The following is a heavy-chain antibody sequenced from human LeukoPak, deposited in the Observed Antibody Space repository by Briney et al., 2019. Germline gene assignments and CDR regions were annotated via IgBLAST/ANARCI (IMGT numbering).Heavy chain of an antibody. CDR1: AFTFSSYA. D-gene: IGHD5-18*01. CDR3: ANNLLWGYSYGIAFDY. J-gene: IGHJ4*02. Sequence: GGSLRLSCAASAFTFSSYAMSWVRQAPGKGLEWVSAISGSGGSTYYADSVKGRFTISRDNSKNTLYLQMNSLRAEDTAVYSCANNLLWGYSYGIAFDYWGQGTLVTVSS. CDR2: ISGSGGST. V-gene: IGHV3-23*01.